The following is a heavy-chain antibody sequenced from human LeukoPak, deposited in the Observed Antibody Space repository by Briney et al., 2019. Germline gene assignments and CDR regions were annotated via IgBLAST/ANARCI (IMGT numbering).Heavy chain of an antibody. D-gene: IGHD3-10*01. Sequence: PSETLSLTCTVSGGSISSYYWSWIRQPPGKGLEWIGYIYYSGGTNYNPSLKSRVTISVDTSKNQFSLKLSSVTAADTAVYYCARGPMVRGVIMDYWGQGTLVTVSS. J-gene: IGHJ4*02. CDR1: GGSISSYY. V-gene: IGHV4-59*01. CDR2: IYYSGGT. CDR3: ARGPMVRGVIMDY.